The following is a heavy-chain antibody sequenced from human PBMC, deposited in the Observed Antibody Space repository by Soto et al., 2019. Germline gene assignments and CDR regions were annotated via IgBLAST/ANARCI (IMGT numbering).Heavy chain of an antibody. CDR1: GYTFTSYG. J-gene: IGHJ4*02. D-gene: IGHD3-16*02. CDR2: ISAYNGNT. V-gene: IGHV1-18*01. Sequence: GASVKVSCKASGYTFTSYGISWVRQAPGQGLEWMGWISAYNGNTNYAQKLQGRVTMTTDTSTSTAYMELRSLRSDDTAVYYCAVSYDYIWGSYRDFDYWGQGTLVTVSS. CDR3: AVSYDYIWGSYRDFDY.